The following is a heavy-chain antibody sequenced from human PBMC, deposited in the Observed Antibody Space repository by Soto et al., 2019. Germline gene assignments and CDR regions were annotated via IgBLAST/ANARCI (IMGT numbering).Heavy chain of an antibody. CDR2: IDGDDAT. CDR3: ARISLMGSGYYTREPGTFDP. Sequence: PTLVNPTQTLTLTCTFSGFSLSTTGMCVTWIRQPPGKALEWLARIDGDDATYYSTSLKTRLTISKDTSKNQVVLTMTNMDPVDTATYYCARISLMGSGYYTREPGTFDPWGQGTLVTVSS. J-gene: IGHJ5*02. V-gene: IGHV2-70*11. D-gene: IGHD3-22*01. CDR1: GFSLSTTGMC.